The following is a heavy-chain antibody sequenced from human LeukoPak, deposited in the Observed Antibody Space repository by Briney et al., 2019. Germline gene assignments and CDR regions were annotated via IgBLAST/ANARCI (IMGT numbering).Heavy chain of an antibody. V-gene: IGHV3-49*04. Sequence: PGGSLRLSCVASEFTSLAMTWVRQAPGKGLEWVGFIRSKANGGTTQYAASVKGRFTISRDDSKSIAYMQMNSLKTEDTAVYYCAGVSTGTFDPWGQGTLVTVSS. CDR3: AGVSTGTFDP. CDR1: EFTSLA. D-gene: IGHD1-1*01. J-gene: IGHJ5*02. CDR2: IRSKANGGTT.